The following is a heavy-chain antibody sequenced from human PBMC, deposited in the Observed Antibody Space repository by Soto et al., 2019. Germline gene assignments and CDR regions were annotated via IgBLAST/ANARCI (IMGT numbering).Heavy chain of an antibody. Sequence: GGSLRLSCAASGFTFSSYATSWVRQAPGKGLEWISSISDTGGNTYYADSMKGRFTISRDNSKNTLYLQMNSLRAEDTAVYYCAKAGPNSHGRNYFDHWGQGTLVTVSS. CDR2: ISDTGGNT. CDR1: GFTFSSYA. J-gene: IGHJ4*02. V-gene: IGHV3-23*01. CDR3: AKAGPNSHGRNYFDH. D-gene: IGHD1-26*01.